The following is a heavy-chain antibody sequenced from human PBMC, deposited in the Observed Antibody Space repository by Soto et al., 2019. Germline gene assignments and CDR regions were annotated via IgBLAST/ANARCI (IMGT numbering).Heavy chain of an antibody. CDR3: ARFLMGSTTLDY. Sequence: ASVKVSCKASGYTFNIYAMHWVLRAPGQGPEWMGWINVADGDTKYSQNFQGGVSITADTSANTAYMELTSLTSEDTAVYYCARFLMGSTTLDYWGQGTPVTVSS. CDR1: GYTFNIYA. V-gene: IGHV1-3*01. J-gene: IGHJ4*02. CDR2: INVADGDT. D-gene: IGHD1-1*01.